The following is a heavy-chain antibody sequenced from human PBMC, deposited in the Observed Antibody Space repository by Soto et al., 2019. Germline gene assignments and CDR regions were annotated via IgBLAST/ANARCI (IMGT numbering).Heavy chain of an antibody. CDR2: IYHSGST. CDR3: ARDFSGRITIFGVAPGPWFDP. J-gene: IGHJ5*02. D-gene: IGHD3-3*01. CDR1: GYSISSGYY. Sequence: PSETLSLTCAVSGYSISSGYYWGWIRQPPGKGLEWIGSIYHSGSTYYNPSLKSRVTVSVDTSKNQFSLKLSSVTAADTAVYYYARDFSGRITIFGVAPGPWFDPWGQGTLVTVSS. V-gene: IGHV4-38-2*02.